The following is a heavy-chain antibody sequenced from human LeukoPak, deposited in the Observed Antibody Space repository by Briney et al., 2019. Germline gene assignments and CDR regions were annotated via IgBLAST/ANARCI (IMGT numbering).Heavy chain of an antibody. CDR2: IYSSGNT. V-gene: IGHV3-53*01. J-gene: IGHJ6*03. Sequence: GGSLRLSCAASGFTVSNNYMNWVRQAPGKGLEWVSIIYSSGNTYYADSVRGRFTISRDNSKNTLYLQMNSLRAEGTAVYYCARDGYGNNYMDVWGKGTTVTVSS. CDR1: GFTVSNNY. D-gene: IGHD5-18*01. CDR3: ARDGYGNNYMDV.